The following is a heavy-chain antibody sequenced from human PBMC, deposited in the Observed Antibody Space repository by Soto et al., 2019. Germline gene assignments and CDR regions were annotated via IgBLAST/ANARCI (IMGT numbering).Heavy chain of an antibody. J-gene: IGHJ4*02. CDR1: GGSLISNNW. D-gene: IGHD3-10*01. CDR3: TTWSDGSGSLGY. CDR2: IYHSGSS. Sequence: PSETLSLTCAGSGGSLISNNWWIWVRQPPGKELEWIAGIYHSGSSTYNPSLKSRVAISVDKSKNQFFLNLSSVTAADTAVYYCTTWSDGSGSLGYWGQGTLFTVSS. V-gene: IGHV4-4*02.